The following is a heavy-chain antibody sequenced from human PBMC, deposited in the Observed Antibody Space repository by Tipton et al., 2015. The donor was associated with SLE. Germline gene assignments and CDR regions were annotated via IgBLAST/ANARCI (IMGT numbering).Heavy chain of an antibody. CDR3: ASGEKLELFDY. CDR2: ISTYNGNT. J-gene: IGHJ4*02. Sequence: QLVQSGVEVKKPGASVRVSCKDSGYTFTTYGISWVRQAPGQGLEWMGWISTYNGNTNYAQNLQGRVTMTTDTSTNTVYMELRSLRSDDTAVYYCASGEKLELFDYWGQGTLFIVSS. D-gene: IGHD1-7*01. V-gene: IGHV1-18*01. CDR1: GYTFTTYG.